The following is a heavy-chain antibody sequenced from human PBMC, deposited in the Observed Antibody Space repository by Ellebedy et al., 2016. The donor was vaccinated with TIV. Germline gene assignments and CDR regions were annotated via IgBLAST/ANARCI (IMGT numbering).Heavy chain of an antibody. Sequence: ASVKVSCKGSGYSFTSYWIGWVRQMPGKGLEWMGIIYPGDSDTRYSPSFQGQVTISADKSISTAYLQWSSLKASDTAMYYCARHWVPLGGDMVEGGMDVWGQGTTVTVSS. CDR1: GYSFTSYW. CDR3: ARHWVPLGGDMVEGGMDV. CDR2: IYPGDSDT. V-gene: IGHV5-51*01. J-gene: IGHJ6*02. D-gene: IGHD3-16*01.